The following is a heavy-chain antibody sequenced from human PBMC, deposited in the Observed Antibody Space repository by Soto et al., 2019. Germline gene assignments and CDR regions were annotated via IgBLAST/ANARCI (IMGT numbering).Heavy chain of an antibody. D-gene: IGHD5-12*01. CDR1: GFTFSSYS. Sequence: EVQLVGSGGGLVQPGGSLRLSCGASGFTFSSYSMNWVRQGPGKGLEWISYISSSSSTIFYADSVKGRFTISRDNDKNSLYLQMNNLRDEDTAVYFCAREGRYSGSDYFDYWGQGTLVTVSS. V-gene: IGHV3-48*02. CDR2: ISSSSSTI. J-gene: IGHJ4*02. CDR3: AREGRYSGSDYFDY.